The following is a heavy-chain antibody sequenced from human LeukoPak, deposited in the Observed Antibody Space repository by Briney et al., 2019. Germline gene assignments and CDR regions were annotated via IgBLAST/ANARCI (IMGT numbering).Heavy chain of an antibody. J-gene: IGHJ5*02. Sequence: ASVKVSRKASGYTFTSYGISGVRQAPGQGLEWMGWISAYNGNTNYAQKLQGRVTMTTDTSTSTAYMELRSLRSDDTAVYYCARDFNPYYYGSGSYQGNWFDPWGQGTLVTVSS. V-gene: IGHV1-18*01. CDR1: GYTFTSYG. CDR3: ARDFNPYYYGSGSYQGNWFDP. D-gene: IGHD3-10*01. CDR2: ISAYNGNT.